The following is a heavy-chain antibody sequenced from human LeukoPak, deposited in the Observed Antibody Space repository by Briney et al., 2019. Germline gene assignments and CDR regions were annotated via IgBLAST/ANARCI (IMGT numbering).Heavy chain of an antibody. CDR2: IYSGGST. CDR3: ARDLVGIGFSW. D-gene: IGHD1-26*01. J-gene: IGHJ4*02. Sequence: PGGSLRLSCAASGFTVSSNYMSWVRQAPGKGLEWVSVIYSGGSTYYADSVKGRFTTSRDNSKNTLYLQMNSLRAEDTAVYYCARDLVGIGFSWWGQGTLVTVSS. CDR1: GFTVSSNY. V-gene: IGHV3-53*01.